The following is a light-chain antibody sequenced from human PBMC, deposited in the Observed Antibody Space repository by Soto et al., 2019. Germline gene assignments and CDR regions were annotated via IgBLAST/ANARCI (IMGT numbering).Light chain of an antibody. CDR3: QQLNSYPPET. V-gene: IGKV1-9*01. CDR1: QGISSY. Sequence: IQLTQSRSFLSASVGDRVTITCRASQGISSYLAWDQQKPGKAPKLLIYAASTLQSGVPSRFSGSGSGTEFTLTISSLQPEDFATYYCQQLNSYPPETFGQGTKVDIK. CDR2: AAS. J-gene: IGKJ1*01.